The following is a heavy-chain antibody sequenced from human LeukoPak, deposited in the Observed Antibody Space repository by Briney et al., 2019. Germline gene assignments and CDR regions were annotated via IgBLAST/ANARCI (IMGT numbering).Heavy chain of an antibody. Sequence: PGGSLSLSRAPSGFTFSSFIMNSVPQAPGKRLEWVSSISSSYSYIYYADSVKGRLTISRDNAKNSLYLQMNSLRAEDTAVYYCASFFYWGQGTLVTVSS. CDR2: ISSSYSYI. CDR3: ASFFY. J-gene: IGHJ4*02. V-gene: IGHV3-21*01. D-gene: IGHD3-3*01. CDR1: GFTFSSFI.